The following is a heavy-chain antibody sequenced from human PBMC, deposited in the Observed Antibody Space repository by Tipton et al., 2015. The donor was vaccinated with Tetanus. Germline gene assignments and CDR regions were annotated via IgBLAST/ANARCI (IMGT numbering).Heavy chain of an antibody. CDR2: TYYRSKWYN. D-gene: IGHD3-16*01. CDR3: VRDSGLGFDSFDI. V-gene: IGHV6-1*01. J-gene: IGHJ3*02. Sequence: GLVKPSQTLSLTCAISGDSVSSNTDAWNWIRQSPSRGLEWLGRTYYRSKWYNDYALSVKSRITFNTDTSKNLFSLQLKSVTPEDTAMFFCVRDSGLGFDSFDIWGRGTMVSVSS. CDR1: GDSVSSNTDA.